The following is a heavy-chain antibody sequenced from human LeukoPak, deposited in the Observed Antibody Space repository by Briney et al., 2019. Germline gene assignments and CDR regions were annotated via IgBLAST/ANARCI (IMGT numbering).Heavy chain of an antibody. CDR2: INWNGGST. Sequence: PGGTLRLSCAGYGFTFSNHGMNWVRQAPGKGLEWVSGINWNGGSTGYADSVKGRFTISRDNAKNSLYLQMNSLRAEDTALYYCAREYLKYFDYWGQGTLVTVSS. CDR3: AREYLKYFDY. CDR1: GFTFSNHG. J-gene: IGHJ4*02. V-gene: IGHV3-20*04.